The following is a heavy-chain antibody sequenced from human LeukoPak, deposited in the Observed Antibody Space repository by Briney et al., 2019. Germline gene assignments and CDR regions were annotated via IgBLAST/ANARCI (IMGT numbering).Heavy chain of an antibody. CDR2: ISSSGSTI. D-gene: IGHD2-21*02. J-gene: IGHJ4*02. CDR1: GFTFSDYY. Sequence: KSGGSLRLSCAASGFTFSDYYMSWIRQAPGKGLEWVSYISSSGSTIYYADSVKGRFTISRDNAKNSLYLQMNSLRAEDTAVYYCARDPHIVVVTAILDYWGQGTLVTVSS. V-gene: IGHV3-11*04. CDR3: ARDPHIVVVTAILDY.